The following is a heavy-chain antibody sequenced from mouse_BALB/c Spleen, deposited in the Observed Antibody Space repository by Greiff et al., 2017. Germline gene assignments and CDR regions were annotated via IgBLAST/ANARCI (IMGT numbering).Heavy chain of an antibody. D-gene: IGHD2-1*01. CDR1: GYTFTDYA. CDR2: ISTYYGDA. J-gene: IGHJ2*01. Sequence: QVQLKESGAELVRPGVSVKISCKGSGYTFTDYAMHWVKQSHAKSLEWIGVISTYYGDASYNQKFKGKATMTVDKSSSTAYMELARLTSEDSAIYYCARQDYGNYYFDYWGQGTTLTVSS. V-gene: IGHV1S137*01. CDR3: ARQDYGNYYFDY.